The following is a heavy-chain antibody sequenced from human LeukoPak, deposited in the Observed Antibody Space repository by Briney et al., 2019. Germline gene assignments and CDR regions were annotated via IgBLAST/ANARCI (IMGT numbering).Heavy chain of an antibody. CDR2: IYYSGST. V-gene: IGHV4-39*01. D-gene: IGHD1-26*01. J-gene: IGHJ3*02. CDR3: ARHKWELTDAFDI. CDR1: GGSISSSSYY. Sequence: SETLSLTCTVSGGSISSSSYYWGWIRQPPGKGLEWIGSIYYSGSTYYNPSLKSRVTISVDTSKNQFSLKLSSVTAADTAVYYCARHKWELTDAFDIWGQGTMVTVSS.